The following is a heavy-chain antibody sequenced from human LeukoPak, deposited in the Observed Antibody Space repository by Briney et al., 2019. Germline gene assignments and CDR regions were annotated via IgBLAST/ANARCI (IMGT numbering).Heavy chain of an antibody. CDR3: ARGISITMVRGVIGRPYYFDY. V-gene: IGHV1-8*01. CDR2: MNPNSGNT. CDR1: GYTFTSYD. J-gene: IGHJ4*02. D-gene: IGHD3-10*01. Sequence: ASVKVSCKASGYTFTSYDINWVRQATGQGLEWMGWMNPNSGNTGYAQKSQGRVTMTRNTSISTAYMELSSLRSEDTAVYYCARGISITMVRGVIGRPYYFDYWGQGTLVTVSS.